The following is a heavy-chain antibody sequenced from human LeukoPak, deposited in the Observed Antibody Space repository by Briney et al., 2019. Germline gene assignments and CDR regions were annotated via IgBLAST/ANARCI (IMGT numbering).Heavy chain of an antibody. CDR3: AKNYGSDRGVPYGMDV. CDR1: GLIFGNYA. Sequence: GGPLKLSCPASGLIFGNYAMRWFRQAPGKGLGWVAAHSGISGSTRIYAGSVKGRFTVSRDNSKSTLYLQMNNLRAEDTAVYYCAKNYGSDRGVPYGMDVWGQGTTVTVAS. J-gene: IGHJ6*02. CDR2: HSGISGST. V-gene: IGHV3-23*01. D-gene: IGHD3-10*01.